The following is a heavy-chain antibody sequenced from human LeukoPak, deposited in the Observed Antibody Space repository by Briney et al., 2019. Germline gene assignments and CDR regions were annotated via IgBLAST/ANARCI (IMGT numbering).Heavy chain of an antibody. J-gene: IGHJ5*02. V-gene: IGHV3-53*01. Sequence: PGGSLRLSCAASGFTVSSNYMSWVRQAPGKGLEWVSAIYSGGSTYYADSVKGRFTISRDNSKNTLYLQMNSLRAEDTAVYYCARVQRLRDNWFDPWGQGTLVTVSS. CDR3: ARVQRLRDNWFDP. CDR1: GFTVSSNY. CDR2: IYSGGST. D-gene: IGHD6-25*01.